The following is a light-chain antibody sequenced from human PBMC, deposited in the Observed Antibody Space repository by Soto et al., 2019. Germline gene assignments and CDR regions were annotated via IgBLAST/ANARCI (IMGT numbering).Light chain of an antibody. CDR1: SSNIGAGYE. Sequence: QSVLTQPPSVSGAPGQRVTISCTGSSSNIGAGYEVHWFQQLPGTAPKLLIYGNTNRPSGVPDRFSGSKSDTSASLAITGLQPEDEADYYCQSYDSSLSVLYVCGTGTKSPS. CDR2: GNT. CDR3: QSYDSSLSVLYV. J-gene: IGLJ1*01. V-gene: IGLV1-40*01.